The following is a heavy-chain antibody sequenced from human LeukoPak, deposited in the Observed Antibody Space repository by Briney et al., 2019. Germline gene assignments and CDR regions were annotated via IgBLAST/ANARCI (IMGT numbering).Heavy chain of an antibody. D-gene: IGHD6-19*01. CDR2: IYYSGST. CDR3: ARHRQWLAHYYYYYMDV. J-gene: IGHJ6*03. Sequence: SETLSLTCTVSGGSISSSSYYWGWIRQPPGKGLEWIGSIYYSGSTYFNPSLKSRVTISVDTSKNQFSLKLSSVTAADTAVYYCARHRQWLAHYYYYYMDVWGKGTTVTVSS. V-gene: IGHV4-39*01. CDR1: GGSISSSSYY.